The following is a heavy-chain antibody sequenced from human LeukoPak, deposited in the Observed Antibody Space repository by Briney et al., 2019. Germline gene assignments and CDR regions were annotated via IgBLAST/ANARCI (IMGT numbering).Heavy chain of an antibody. V-gene: IGHV4-59*11. CDR1: GGSISSHY. Sequence: SETLSLTCTVSGGSISSHYWSWIRQPPGKGLEWIGYIYYSGSTNYNPSLKSRVTISVDTSKNQFSLKLSSVTAADTAVYYCAREIQLWSLAYYMDVWGEGTTVTVSS. CDR2: IYYSGST. D-gene: IGHD5-18*01. CDR3: AREIQLWSLAYYMDV. J-gene: IGHJ6*03.